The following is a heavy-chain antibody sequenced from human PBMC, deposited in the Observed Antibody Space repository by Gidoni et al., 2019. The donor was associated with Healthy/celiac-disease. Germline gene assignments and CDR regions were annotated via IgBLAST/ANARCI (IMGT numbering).Heavy chain of an antibody. Sequence: QLQLQESGPGLVKPSETLSLTCTVSAGSISSSSYSWGWIRQPPGKGLEWIVSIYYSGSTYYNPSLKSRVTISVDTSKNQFSLKLSSVTAADTAVYYCALGRRGSSSLGFDPWGQGTLVTVSS. CDR1: AGSISSSSYS. CDR2: IYYSGST. J-gene: IGHJ5*02. D-gene: IGHD6-6*01. V-gene: IGHV4-39*01. CDR3: ALGRRGSSSLGFDP.